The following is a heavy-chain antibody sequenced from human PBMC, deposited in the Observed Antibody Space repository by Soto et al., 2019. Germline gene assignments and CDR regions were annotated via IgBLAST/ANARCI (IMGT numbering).Heavy chain of an antibody. CDR3: VRVVAIPGYPDN. V-gene: IGHV1-69*12. CDR2: IDPIVDTS. Sequence: QVQLVQSGAEVRQPASSVKVSCKTSGGTFSSYAISWVRQAPGQGLEWMGGIDPIVDTSTYAQKFQGRVTLTADESTGTVYMELSSLRSDATAVYYCVRVVAIPGYPDNWGQGTLVTVSS. J-gene: IGHJ4*02. D-gene: IGHD5-12*01. CDR1: GGTFSSYA.